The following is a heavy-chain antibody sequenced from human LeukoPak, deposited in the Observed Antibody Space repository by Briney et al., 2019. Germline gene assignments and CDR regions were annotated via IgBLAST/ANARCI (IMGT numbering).Heavy chain of an antibody. V-gene: IGHV1-24*01. Sequence: ASVKVSCKVSGYTLTELSMHWVRQAPGKGLEWMGGFDPEDGETIYAQKFQGRVTMTEDTSIDTAYMELSSLGSEDTALYYCATSQSKWLVRGYYFDYWGQGTLVTVSS. CDR3: ATSQSKWLVRGYYFDY. CDR1: GYTLTELS. D-gene: IGHD6-19*01. J-gene: IGHJ4*02. CDR2: FDPEDGET.